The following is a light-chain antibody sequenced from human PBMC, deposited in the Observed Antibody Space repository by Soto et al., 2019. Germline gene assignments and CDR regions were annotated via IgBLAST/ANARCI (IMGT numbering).Light chain of an antibody. V-gene: IGLV2-14*01. CDR1: SSGVGAYNY. J-gene: IGLJ1*01. Sequence: LAQPASVSGSPGQSVAISCTGTSSGVGAYNYVSWYQQHPGKAPKLLLSEVSNRPSGVSDRFSGSKSGNTASLTISGLQAEDEADYYCSSLTTSFTYVFGTGTKVTVL. CDR3: SSLTTSFTYV. CDR2: EVS.